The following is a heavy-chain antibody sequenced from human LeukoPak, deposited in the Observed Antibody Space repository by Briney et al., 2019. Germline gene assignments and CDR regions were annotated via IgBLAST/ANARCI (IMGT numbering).Heavy chain of an antibody. Sequence: GRSLRLSCAASGFTFSSYAMHWVRQAPGKGLERVAVISYDGSNKYYADSVKGRFTISRDSSKNTLYLQMNSLRAEDTAVYYCARDHYSSGYYLSAYWGQGTLVTVSS. CDR3: ARDHYSSGYYLSAY. J-gene: IGHJ4*02. CDR1: GFTFSSYA. V-gene: IGHV3-30-3*01. D-gene: IGHD3-22*01. CDR2: ISYDGSNK.